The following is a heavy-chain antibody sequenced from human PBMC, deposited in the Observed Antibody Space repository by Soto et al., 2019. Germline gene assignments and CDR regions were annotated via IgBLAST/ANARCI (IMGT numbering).Heavy chain of an antibody. CDR1: GGSISSGGYY. D-gene: IGHD1-1*01. Sequence: PSETLSLTCTVSGGSISSGGYYWSWIRQHPGKGLERIGYIYYSGSTYYNPSLKSRVTISVDTSKNQFSLKLSSVTAADTAVYYCARSTRGQKYYFDYWGQGTLVTVSS. V-gene: IGHV4-31*03. CDR3: ARSTRGQKYYFDY. J-gene: IGHJ4*02. CDR2: IYYSGST.